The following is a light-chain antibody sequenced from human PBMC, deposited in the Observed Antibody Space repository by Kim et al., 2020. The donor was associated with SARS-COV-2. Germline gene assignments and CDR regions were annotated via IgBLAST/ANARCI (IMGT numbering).Light chain of an antibody. V-gene: IGKV3-11*01. CDR1: QNIDTY. Sequence: PGERAPLSCRASQNIDTYLAWYQQGPGQAPRLLVYDASNRATGVPDRFSGSGSGTDFTLTISSLEPEDFSIYYCQQRNSWPPAVTFGGGTKVDIK. CDR2: DAS. CDR3: QQRNSWPPAVT. J-gene: IGKJ4*01.